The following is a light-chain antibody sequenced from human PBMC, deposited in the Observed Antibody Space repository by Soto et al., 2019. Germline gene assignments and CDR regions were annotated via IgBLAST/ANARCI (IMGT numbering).Light chain of an antibody. CDR3: AAWDDSLSGYV. J-gene: IGLJ1*01. V-gene: IGLV1-47*01. Sequence: QSVLTQPPSASGTPGQRVTISCSGSNSNIGNNYIYWYRQLPGTAPKLLIYRSNERPSGVPARFSGSKSGTSTSLAISGLRSEDEADYYCAAWDDSLSGYVVGIGTKVTVL. CDR1: NSNIGNNY. CDR2: RSN.